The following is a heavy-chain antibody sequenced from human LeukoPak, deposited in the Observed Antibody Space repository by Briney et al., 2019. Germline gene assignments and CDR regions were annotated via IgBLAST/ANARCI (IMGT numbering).Heavy chain of an antibody. J-gene: IGHJ4*02. CDR2: ISSSSSYI. V-gene: IGHV3-21*01. Sequence: GGSLRLSCAASGFTFSSYSMNWVRQAPGKGLEWVSSISSSSSYIYYADSVKGRFTISRDNSKNTLYLQMNSLRAEDTAVYYCARGTLNIPGEHGAFDYWGQGTLVTVSS. D-gene: IGHD1-14*01. CDR1: GFTFSSYS. CDR3: ARGTLNIPGEHGAFDY.